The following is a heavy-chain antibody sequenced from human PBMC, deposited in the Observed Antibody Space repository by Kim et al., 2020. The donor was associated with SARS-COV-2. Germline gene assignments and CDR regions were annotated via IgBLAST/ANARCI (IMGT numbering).Heavy chain of an antibody. D-gene: IGHD7-27*01. CDR1: GFMFSRYV. V-gene: IGHV3-23*01. CDR3: AKDISGEVTPDY. Sequence: GGSLRLSCAASGFMFSRYVMSWVRQAPGKGLEWVSAMSGSGANTYYADSVKGRFTISRDNSKNTLYLQMNSLRADDTAIYYCAKDISGEVTPDYWSQGTLVTVSS. J-gene: IGHJ4*02. CDR2: MSGSGANT.